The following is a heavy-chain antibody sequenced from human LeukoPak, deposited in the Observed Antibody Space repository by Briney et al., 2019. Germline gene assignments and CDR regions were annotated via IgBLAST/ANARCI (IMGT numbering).Heavy chain of an antibody. CDR3: ARDPQEDYDYVWGSYRHDDY. Sequence: SVKVSCKASGGTFSSYAISWVRQAPGQGLEWMGRIIPILGIANYAQKFQGRVTITADKSTSTAYMELSSLRSEDTAVYYCARDPQEDYDYVWGSYRHDDYWGQGTLVTVSS. J-gene: IGHJ4*02. CDR2: IIPILGIA. V-gene: IGHV1-69*04. D-gene: IGHD3-16*02. CDR1: GGTFSSYA.